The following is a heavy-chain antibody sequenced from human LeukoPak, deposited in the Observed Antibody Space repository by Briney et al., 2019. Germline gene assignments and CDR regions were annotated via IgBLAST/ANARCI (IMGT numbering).Heavy chain of an antibody. CDR2: ISSSSSTI. CDR3: ARDERLGRITMVRGVMDV. D-gene: IGHD3-10*01. Sequence: PGGSLRLSCSASGFTFSSYSMNWVRQAPGKGLEWVSYISSSSSTIYHADSVKGRFTISRDNAKNSLYLQMNSLRAEDTAVYYCARDERLGRITMVRGVMDVWGQGTTVTVSS. V-gene: IGHV3-48*01. J-gene: IGHJ6*02. CDR1: GFTFSSYS.